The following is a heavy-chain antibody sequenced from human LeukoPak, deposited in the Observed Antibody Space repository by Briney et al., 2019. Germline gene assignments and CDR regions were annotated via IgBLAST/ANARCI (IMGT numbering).Heavy chain of an antibody. CDR2: IYYSGTTNFT. CDR3: ARDLTPFGDFYMDV. CDR1: GGSFSGYY. Sequence: PSETLSLTCAVYGGSFSGYYWSWIRQPPGKGLEWMGYIYYSGTTNFTNYDPSLKSRVTILVDTAKNQVSLKLTSVAAADTAVYYCARDLTPFGDFYMDVWGKGTTVTISS. D-gene: IGHD3-16*01. V-gene: IGHV4-59*01. J-gene: IGHJ6*03.